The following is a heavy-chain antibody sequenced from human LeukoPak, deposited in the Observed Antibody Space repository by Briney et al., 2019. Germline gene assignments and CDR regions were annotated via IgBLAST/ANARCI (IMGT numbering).Heavy chain of an antibody. Sequence: PGGSLRLSCAASGFTFSSYAMSWVRQAPGKGLEWVSAISGSGGSTYYADSVKGRFTISRDNSKNTLYLQMNSLRAEDTAVYYCAKDQGYCGGDCYQRNFDYWGQGTLVTVSS. J-gene: IGHJ4*02. D-gene: IGHD2-21*02. V-gene: IGHV3-23*01. CDR2: ISGSGGST. CDR3: AKDQGYCGGDCYQRNFDY. CDR1: GFTFSSYA.